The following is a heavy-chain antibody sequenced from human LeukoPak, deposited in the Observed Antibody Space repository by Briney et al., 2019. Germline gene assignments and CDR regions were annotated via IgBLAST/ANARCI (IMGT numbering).Heavy chain of an antibody. D-gene: IGHD6-19*01. Sequence: ASVKVSCKASGYTFTSYYIHWVRPAPGQGLEWMGIINPSGGSTSYAQKFQGRVTMTRDTSTSTVYMELSSLRSEDTAVYYCARDHSSGWYDYWGQGTLVTVSS. CDR1: GYTFTSYY. CDR2: INPSGGST. V-gene: IGHV1-46*01. J-gene: IGHJ4*02. CDR3: ARDHSSGWYDY.